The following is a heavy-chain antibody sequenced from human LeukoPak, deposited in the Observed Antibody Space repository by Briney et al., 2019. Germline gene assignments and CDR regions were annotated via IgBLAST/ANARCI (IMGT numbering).Heavy chain of an antibody. V-gene: IGHV3-48*04. CDR2: ISSSGSTI. D-gene: IGHD3-3*01. CDR1: GFTFSSFS. J-gene: IGHJ3*02. CDR3: ARDRRITIFGVVNNDAFDI. Sequence: PGGSLRLSCAASGFTFSSFSMNWVRQAPGRGLEWVSYISSSGSTIYYADSVKGRFTISRDNAKNSLYLQMNSLRAEDTAVYYCARDRRITIFGVVNNDAFDIWGQGTMVTVSS.